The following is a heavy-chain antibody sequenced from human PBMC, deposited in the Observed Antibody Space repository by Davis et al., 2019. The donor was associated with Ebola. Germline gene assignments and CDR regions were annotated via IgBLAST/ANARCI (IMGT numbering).Heavy chain of an antibody. V-gene: IGHV3-21*01. D-gene: IGHD6-19*01. CDR2: ISSSSSYI. J-gene: IGHJ4*02. CDR3: ATTQWLREFDN. Sequence: GGSLRLSCGGSGFSFSAYWIHWVRQVPGKGLEWVSSISSSSSYIYYADSVKGRFTISRDNAKNSLYLQMNSLRAEDTAVYYCATTQWLREFDNWGQGTLVTVSS. CDR1: GFSFSAYW.